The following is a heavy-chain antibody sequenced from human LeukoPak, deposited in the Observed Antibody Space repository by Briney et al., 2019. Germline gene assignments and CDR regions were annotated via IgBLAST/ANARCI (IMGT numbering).Heavy chain of an antibody. J-gene: IGHJ4*02. Sequence: PGGSQRLSCAASGFTFSDYYMSWIRQAPGKGLEWVSYISSSGSTIYFADSVKGRFTISRDNAKNSLYLQMNSLRAEDTAVYYCARSVEMATILLDYWGQGTLVTVSS. CDR2: ISSSGSTI. CDR1: GFTFSDYY. CDR3: ARSVEMATILLDY. D-gene: IGHD5-24*01. V-gene: IGHV3-11*01.